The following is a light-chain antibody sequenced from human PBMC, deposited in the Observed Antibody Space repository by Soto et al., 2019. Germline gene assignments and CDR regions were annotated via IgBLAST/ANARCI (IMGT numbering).Light chain of an antibody. CDR1: ALPKQY. CDR2: KDS. V-gene: IGLV3-25*02. Sequence: SYELTQPPSVSVSPVQTARITCSGDALPKQYAYWYQQKPGQAPVVVIYKDSERPSGISERFSGSSSGTTVTLTISGVQAEDEADYYCQSPDSSGTHVLGTGTKVTVL. CDR3: QSPDSSGTHV. J-gene: IGLJ1*01.